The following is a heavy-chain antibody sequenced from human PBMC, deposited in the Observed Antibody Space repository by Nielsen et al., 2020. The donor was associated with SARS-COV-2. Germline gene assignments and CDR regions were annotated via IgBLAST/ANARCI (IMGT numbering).Heavy chain of an antibody. J-gene: IGHJ5*02. CDR3: ARVADSSSWYKEESWFDP. D-gene: IGHD6-13*01. CDR2: ISYGGTT. V-gene: IGHV4-39*07. Sequence: SETLSLTCNVSGASINSATYYWGWIRQPPGKGLEWIGSISYGGTTYYNPSLKSRVTISVDTSKNQFSLKLSSVTAADTAVYYCARVADSSSWYKEESWFDPWGQGTLVTVSS. CDR1: GASINSATYY.